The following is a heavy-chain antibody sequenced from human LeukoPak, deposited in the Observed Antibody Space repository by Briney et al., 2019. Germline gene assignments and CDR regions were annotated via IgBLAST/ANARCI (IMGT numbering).Heavy chain of an antibody. V-gene: IGHV1-18*01. CDR2: ISAYNGNT. J-gene: IGHJ3*02. Sequence: ASVKVSCKASGYTFTSYGISWVRQAPGQGLEWMGWISAYNGNTNYAQKLQGRVTMTTDTSTSTAYMELRSLRSDDTAVYYCARRIPAAGDDTSMAWGTFDIWGQGTMVTVSS. CDR3: ARRIPAAGDDTSMAWGTFDI. CDR1: GYTFTSYG. D-gene: IGHD5-18*01.